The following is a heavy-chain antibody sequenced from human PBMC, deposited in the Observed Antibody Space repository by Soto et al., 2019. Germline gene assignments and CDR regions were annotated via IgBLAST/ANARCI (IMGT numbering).Heavy chain of an antibody. CDR1: GFTFSSYG. CDR3: VSDRGYGHASVPYS. CDR2: ISYDGGLQ. D-gene: IGHD5-18*01. J-gene: IGHJ4*02. Sequence: QAQLVESGGGVVQPGRSLRLSCAASGFTFSSYGMHWVRQAPGTGLEWVAVISYDGGLQHYADSVKGRFTISRDNSKNMVLLQMHSLRAEDRAVYYCVSDRGYGHASVPYSWGQGTLVSVSS. V-gene: IGHV3-30*03.